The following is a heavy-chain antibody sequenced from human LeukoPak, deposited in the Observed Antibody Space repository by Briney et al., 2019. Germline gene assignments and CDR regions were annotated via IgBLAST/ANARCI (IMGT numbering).Heavy chain of an antibody. D-gene: IGHD3-10*02. CDR1: GFTLSTYW. CDR3: ARDPLPTFGELSKYYYYGMDV. Sequence: GGSLRLSCEASGFTLSTYWMNWVRQAPGKGLDWVANINPDGSGKRYVDSVKGRFTIARDNADNSLSLQVNSLRAEDTAVYYCARDPLPTFGELSKYYYYGMDVWGQGTTVTVSS. CDR2: INPDGSGK. J-gene: IGHJ6*02. V-gene: IGHV3-7*01.